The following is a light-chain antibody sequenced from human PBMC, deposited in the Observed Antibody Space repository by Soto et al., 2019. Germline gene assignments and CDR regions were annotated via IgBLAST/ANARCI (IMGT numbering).Light chain of an antibody. CDR1: SSDVGGYNY. V-gene: IGLV2-14*01. CDR3: SSYTNINTRACV. CDR2: EVS. J-gene: IGLJ1*01. Sequence: QSALTQPASVSGSPGQSITISCTGTSSDVGGYNYVSWYQQHPGKAPKLMIYEVSNRPSGVSNRFSGSKSGNTASLTISGLQAEDEAEYYCSSYTNINTRACVFGTGTKVTVL.